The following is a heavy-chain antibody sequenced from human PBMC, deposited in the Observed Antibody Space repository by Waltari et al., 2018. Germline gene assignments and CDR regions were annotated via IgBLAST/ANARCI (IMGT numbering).Heavy chain of an antibody. V-gene: IGHV1-2*06. J-gene: IGHJ3*02. CDR2: INPNSGGT. D-gene: IGHD3-22*01. Sequence: QVQLVQSGAEVKKPGASVKVSCKASGYTFTGYYMHWVRQAPGQGLEWMGRINPNSGGTNYAQKFQGRVTMTRDTSTGTAYLDLRSLRSDDTAVYYCARARYYYDPGAFEIWGQGTTVTVSS. CDR3: ARARYYYDPGAFEI. CDR1: GYTFTGYY.